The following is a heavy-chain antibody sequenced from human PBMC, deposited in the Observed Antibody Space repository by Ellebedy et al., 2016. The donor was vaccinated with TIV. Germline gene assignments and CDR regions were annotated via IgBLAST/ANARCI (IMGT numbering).Heavy chain of an antibody. CDR3: ARGDRAGTTRLVDY. CDR2: INSDWSRP. V-gene: IGHV3-74*01. CDR1: GFTFSSHW. D-gene: IGHD1-7*01. J-gene: IGHJ4*02. Sequence: PGGSLRLSCAASGFTFSSHWLHWVRQAPGKGLVWVSRINSDWSRPNYADSVKGRFTISRDNAKNTLYLQMNSLRAEATAVYYCARGDRAGTTRLVDYWGQGTLVTVSS.